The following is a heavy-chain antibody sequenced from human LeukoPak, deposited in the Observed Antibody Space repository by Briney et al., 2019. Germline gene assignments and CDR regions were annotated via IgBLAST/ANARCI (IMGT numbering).Heavy chain of an antibody. CDR3: AKDKPLYHPANPVRVGNDFDY. V-gene: IGHV3-23*01. Sequence: GGSLRLSCAASGFTFSSYAMSWVRQAPGKGLEWVSGISGGGDNTYYADSVKGRFTISRDNSKNTLYLQMNSLRAEDTAVYYCAKDKPLYHPANPVRVGNDFDYWGQGTLVTVSS. CDR2: ISGGGDNT. J-gene: IGHJ4*02. CDR1: GFTFSSYA. D-gene: IGHD3-10*01.